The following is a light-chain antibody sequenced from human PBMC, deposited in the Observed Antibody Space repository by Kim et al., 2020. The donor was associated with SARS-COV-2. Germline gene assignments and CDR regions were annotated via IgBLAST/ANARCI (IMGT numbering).Light chain of an antibody. CDR1: QSVSSSY. V-gene: IGKV3-20*01. J-gene: IGKJ4*01. Sequence: PGERAALPCRARQSVSSSYLAWYQQKPGQAPRLLIYGASSRATGIPDRFSGSGSGTDFTLTISRLEPEDFAVYYCQQYGSSSGLTFGGGTKVDIK. CDR3: QQYGSSSGLT. CDR2: GAS.